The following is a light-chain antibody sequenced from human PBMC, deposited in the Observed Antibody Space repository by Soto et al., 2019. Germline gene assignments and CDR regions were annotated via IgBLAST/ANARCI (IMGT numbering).Light chain of an antibody. Sequence: THLTQSPSTLSASVGDRVTITCRASQSISNYLNWYQQRPGKAPNLLIYVASTLQSGVPSRFSGSGSGTDFTLTISSLQPEDFATYYCQHCYSAPFTFGGGTKVDIK. CDR2: VAS. CDR1: QSISNY. CDR3: QHCYSAPFT. V-gene: IGKV1-39*01. J-gene: IGKJ4*01.